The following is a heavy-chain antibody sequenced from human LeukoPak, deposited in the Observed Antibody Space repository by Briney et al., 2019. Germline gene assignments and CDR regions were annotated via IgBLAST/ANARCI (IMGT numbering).Heavy chain of an antibody. D-gene: IGHD5-12*01. J-gene: IGHJ5*02. V-gene: IGHV3-49*04. CDR2: IRSKAYGGTT. CDR1: GFTFGDYA. Sequence: GGSLRLSCTASGFTFGDYAMSWVRQAPGKGLEWVGFIRSKAYGGTTEYAASVKGRFTISRDDSKSIAYLQMNSLKTEDTAVYYCTRDLALGGYESYNWFDPWGQGTLVTVSS. CDR3: TRDLALGGYESYNWFDP.